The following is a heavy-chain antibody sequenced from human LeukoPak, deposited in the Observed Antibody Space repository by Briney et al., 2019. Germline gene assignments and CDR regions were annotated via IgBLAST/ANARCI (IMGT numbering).Heavy chain of an antibody. D-gene: IGHD3-10*01. CDR3: ARDHGSGSYYNVISRNWFDP. V-gene: IGHV3-74*01. J-gene: IGHJ5*02. CDR2: INSDGSST. Sequence: GGSLRLSCAASGFTFSSYWMHWVRQAPGKGLVWVSRINSDGSSTSYADSVKGRFTISRDNAKNTLYLQMNSLRAEDTAVYYCARDHGSGSYYNVISRNWFDPWGQGTLVTVSS. CDR1: GFTFSSYW.